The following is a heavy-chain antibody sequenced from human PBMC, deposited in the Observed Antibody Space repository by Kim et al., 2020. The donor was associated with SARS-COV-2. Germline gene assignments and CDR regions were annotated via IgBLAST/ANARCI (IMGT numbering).Heavy chain of an antibody. J-gene: IGHJ4*02. CDR3: ARDSGMAAAGVFDY. D-gene: IGHD6-13*01. V-gene: IGHV3-21*01. Sequence: DSVNGRFTITRDNAKNSLFLQMDSMRAENAAVYCCARDSGMAAAGVFDYWGQGTLVTVSS.